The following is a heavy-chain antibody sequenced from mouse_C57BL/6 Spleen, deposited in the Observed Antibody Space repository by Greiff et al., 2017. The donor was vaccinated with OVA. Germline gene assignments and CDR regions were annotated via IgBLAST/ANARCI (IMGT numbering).Heavy chain of an antibody. Sequence: VQLQQSGPELVKPGASVKIPCKASGYTFTDYNMDWVKQSHGKSLEWIGDINPNNGGTIYNQKFKGKATLTVDKSSSTAYMELRSLTSEDTAVYYCARSTAQATGLDYWGQGTTLTVSS. D-gene: IGHD3-2*02. V-gene: IGHV1-18*01. CDR3: ARSTAQATGLDY. CDR1: GYTFTDYN. J-gene: IGHJ2*01. CDR2: INPNNGGT.